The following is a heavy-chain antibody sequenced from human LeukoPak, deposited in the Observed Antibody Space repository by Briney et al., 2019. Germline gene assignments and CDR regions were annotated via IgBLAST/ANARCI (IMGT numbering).Heavy chain of an antibody. D-gene: IGHD3-3*01. CDR2: INTNTGNP. CDR1: GYIFTTYI. CDR3: ARDRDFLSGNYRRDFDY. J-gene: IGHJ4*02. V-gene: IGHV7-4-1*02. Sequence: ASVKVSCKASGYIFTTYIINWVRQAPGQGLEWMGWINTNTGNPTYAQGFAGRFVFSLDTSVTTAYLQINSLKAEDTAVYYCARDRDFLSGNYRRDFDYWGQGTLVTVSP.